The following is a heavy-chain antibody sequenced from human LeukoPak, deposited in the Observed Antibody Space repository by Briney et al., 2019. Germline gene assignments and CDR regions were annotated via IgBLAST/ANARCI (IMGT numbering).Heavy chain of an antibody. CDR1: GYTFTGYG. CDR2: ISAYNGNT. D-gene: IGHD2-2*01. CDR3: ARAPLIDIVVVPAEDY. Sequence: ASVKVSCKASGYTFTGYGISWVRQAPGQGLEWMGWISAYNGNTNYAQKLQGRVTMTTDTSTSTAYMELRSLRSDDTAVYYCARAPLIDIVVVPAEDYWGQGTLVTVSS. J-gene: IGHJ4*02. V-gene: IGHV1-18*01.